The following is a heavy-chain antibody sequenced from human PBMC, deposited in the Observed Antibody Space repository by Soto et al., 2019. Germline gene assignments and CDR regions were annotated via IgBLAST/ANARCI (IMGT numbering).Heavy chain of an antibody. CDR2: IKQDGSEK. Sequence: PGGSLRLSCAAAGFTFSSYWMSWVRQAPGKGLEWVANIKQDGSEKYYVDSVKGRFTISRDNAKNSLYLQMNSLRAEDTAVYYCAFRSSILSKNPPFDYWGQGTLVTVSS. D-gene: IGHD2-15*01. CDR1: GFTFSSYW. CDR3: AFRSSILSKNPPFDY. V-gene: IGHV3-7*01. J-gene: IGHJ4*02.